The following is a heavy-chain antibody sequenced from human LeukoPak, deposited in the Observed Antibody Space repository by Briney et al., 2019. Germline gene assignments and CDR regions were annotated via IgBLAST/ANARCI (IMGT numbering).Heavy chain of an antibody. Sequence: SETLSLTCAVYGGSFSSYYWGWIRQPPGKGLEWIGSIYYSGSTYYNPSLKSRVTISVDTSKNQFSLKLSSVTAADTAVYYCARLIFIMTTVTPLAYFDYWGQGTLVTVSS. V-gene: IGHV4-39*01. CDR2: IYYSGST. D-gene: IGHD4-17*01. CDR3: ARLIFIMTTVTPLAYFDY. J-gene: IGHJ4*02. CDR1: GGSFSSYY.